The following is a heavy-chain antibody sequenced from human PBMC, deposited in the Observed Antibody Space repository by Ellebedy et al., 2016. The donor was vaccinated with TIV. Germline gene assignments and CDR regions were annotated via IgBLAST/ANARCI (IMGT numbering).Heavy chain of an antibody. V-gene: IGHV3-7*03. Sequence: PGGSLRLSCAASGFTFSSYWMSWVRQAQGKGLEWVANIDQDGSEQHYVDSVKGRFTISRDNAKTSLYLQMNSLKADDTAVYYCARARCSNIDCHKPGYWGQGSLVTVSS. CDR1: GFTFSSYW. D-gene: IGHD2-2*01. J-gene: IGHJ4*02. CDR2: IDQDGSEQ. CDR3: ARARCSNIDCHKPGY.